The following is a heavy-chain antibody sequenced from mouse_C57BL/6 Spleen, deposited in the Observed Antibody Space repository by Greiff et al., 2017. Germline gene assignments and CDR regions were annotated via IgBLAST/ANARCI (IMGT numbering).Heavy chain of an antibody. Sequence: EVNLVESGGGLVQPGGSLKLSCAASGFTFSDYYMYWVRQTPEKRLEWVAYISNGGGSTYYPDTVKGRFTISRDNAKNTLYLQMSRLKSEDTAMYYCARQRVYYGSSYGAMDYWGQGTSGTVSS. V-gene: IGHV5-12*01. CDR2: ISNGGGST. CDR1: GFTFSDYY. J-gene: IGHJ4*01. CDR3: ARQRVYYGSSYGAMDY. D-gene: IGHD1-1*01.